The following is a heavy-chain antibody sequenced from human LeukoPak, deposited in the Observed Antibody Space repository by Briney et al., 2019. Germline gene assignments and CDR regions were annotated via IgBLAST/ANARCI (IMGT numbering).Heavy chain of an antibody. D-gene: IGHD3-22*01. CDR2: ISYDGSNR. CDR3: AKGQYYYDSSGYYTPLLSYYGMDV. J-gene: IGHJ6*02. Sequence: GRSLRLSCAASGFTFSSYGMHWVRQAPGKGLEWVAVISYDGSNRYYADSVKGRFTISRDNSKNTLHLQMNSLRAEDTAVYYCAKGQYYYDSSGYYTPLLSYYGMDVWGQGTTVTVSS. CDR1: GFTFSSYG. V-gene: IGHV3-30*18.